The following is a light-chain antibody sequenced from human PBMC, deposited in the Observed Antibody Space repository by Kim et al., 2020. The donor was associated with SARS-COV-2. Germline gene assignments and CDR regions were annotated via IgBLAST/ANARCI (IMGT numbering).Light chain of an antibody. Sequence: EIVLTQSPGTLSLSPGERATLSCRASQSVSSAYLAWYHHKPGQAPRLVMYGTSGRATGIPDRFSGSRSGTDFTLTINRLEPEDFGVFYCQLYGESPTITFGQGTRLEIK. V-gene: IGKV3-20*01. CDR1: QSVSSAY. CDR3: QLYGESPTIT. J-gene: IGKJ5*01. CDR2: GTS.